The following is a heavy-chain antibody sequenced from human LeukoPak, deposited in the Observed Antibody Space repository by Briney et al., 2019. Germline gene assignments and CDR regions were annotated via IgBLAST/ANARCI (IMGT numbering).Heavy chain of an antibody. J-gene: IGHJ4*02. D-gene: IGHD6-19*01. Sequence: PGGSLRLSCAASGFTFSVYAISWLRHAPGKGLVWVSAINNGGRPYYADSVKGRFTISRDNSKDTVYLQMDSLRVEDTAVYYCARELGYTGWYTADYWGQGTLATVSS. CDR1: GFTFSVYA. V-gene: IGHV3-23*01. CDR3: ARELGYTGWYTADY. CDR2: INNGGRP.